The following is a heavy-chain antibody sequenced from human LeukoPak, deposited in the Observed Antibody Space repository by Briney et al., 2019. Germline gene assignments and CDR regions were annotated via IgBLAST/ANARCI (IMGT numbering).Heavy chain of an antibody. Sequence: SETLSLTCTVSGGSISSSSYYWGWIRQPPGKGLEWIGSIYYSGSTYYNPSLKSRVTISVDTSKNQFSLKLSSVTAADTAVYYCAGYDILTGLFDYWGQGTLVTVSS. V-gene: IGHV4-39*01. D-gene: IGHD3-9*01. J-gene: IGHJ4*02. CDR2: IYYSGST. CDR1: GGSISSSSYY. CDR3: AGYDILTGLFDY.